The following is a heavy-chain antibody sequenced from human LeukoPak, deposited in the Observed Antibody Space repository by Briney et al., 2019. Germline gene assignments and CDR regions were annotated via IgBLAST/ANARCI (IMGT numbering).Heavy chain of an antibody. D-gene: IGHD6-19*01. CDR1: GFTFSSYA. CDR2: ISGSGGST. J-gene: IGHJ4*02. V-gene: IGHV3-23*01. CDR3: AKDEVDQWLVLWLFDY. Sequence: GGSLRLSCAASGFTFSSYAMSWVRQAPGKGLEWVSAISGSGGSTYYADSVKGRFTISRDNSKNTLYLQMNSLRAEDTAVYYCAKDEVDQWLVLWLFDYWGQGTLVTVSS.